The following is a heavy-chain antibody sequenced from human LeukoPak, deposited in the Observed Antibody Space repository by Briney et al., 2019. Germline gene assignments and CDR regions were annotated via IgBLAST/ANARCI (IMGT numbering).Heavy chain of an antibody. Sequence: KTSETLSLTCNVSGGSISSSTSYYWGWIRQPPGKGLDWIGSIYHSGETSCNPSLTGRLTIAVDTSKNQFSLRLRSVTAADTAVYYCARHRAAQLSKFDFWGQGALVTVSS. CDR3: ARHRAAQLSKFDF. J-gene: IGHJ4*02. CDR1: GGSISSSTSYY. V-gene: IGHV4-39*01. D-gene: IGHD1-1*01. CDR2: IYHSGET.